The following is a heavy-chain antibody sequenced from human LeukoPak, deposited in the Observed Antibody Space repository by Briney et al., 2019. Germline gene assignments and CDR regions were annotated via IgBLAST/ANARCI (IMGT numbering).Heavy chain of an antibody. CDR2: ISSGSSAI. Sequence: HPGGSLRLSCAASGFTFSSYEMNWVRQAPGKGLEWVSIISSGSSAIFSADALKGRFTISRDDAKNLLYLDMNSLRAEDTAVYYCARGHTAVTRHFDFWGQGTLVTVSS. V-gene: IGHV3-48*03. D-gene: IGHD4-17*01. CDR3: ARGHTAVTRHFDF. J-gene: IGHJ4*02. CDR1: GFTFSSYE.